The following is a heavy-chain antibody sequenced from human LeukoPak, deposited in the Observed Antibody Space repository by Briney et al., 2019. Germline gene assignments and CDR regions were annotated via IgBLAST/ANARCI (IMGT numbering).Heavy chain of an antibody. V-gene: IGHV3-23*01. CDR1: GFTFSSYA. J-gene: IGHJ4*02. CDR2: ISGSGGST. CDR3: AKGSAAAGTGEGY. D-gene: IGHD6-13*01. Sequence: GGSLSLSCAASGFTFSSYAMSWVRQAPGKGLEWVSAISGSGGSTYYADSVKGRFTISRDNSKNTLYLQMNSLRAEDTAVYYCAKGSAAAGTGEGYWGQGTLVTVSS.